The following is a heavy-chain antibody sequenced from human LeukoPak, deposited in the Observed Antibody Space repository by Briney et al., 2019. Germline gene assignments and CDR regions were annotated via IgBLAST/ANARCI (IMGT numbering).Heavy chain of an antibody. D-gene: IGHD6-13*01. Sequence: GGSLRLSCAASGFTFSGYGMHWVRQAPGKGLEWVAVISYDGSNKYYADSVKGRFTISRDNSKNTLYLQMNSLRAEDTAVYYCAKEPSYSSSWYFQHWGQGTLVTVSS. J-gene: IGHJ1*01. CDR2: ISYDGSNK. V-gene: IGHV3-30*18. CDR3: AKEPSYSSSWYFQH. CDR1: GFTFSGYG.